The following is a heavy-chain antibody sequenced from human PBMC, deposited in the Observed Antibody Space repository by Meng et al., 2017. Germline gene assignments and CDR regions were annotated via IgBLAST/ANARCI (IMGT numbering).Heavy chain of an antibody. J-gene: IGHJ6*02. CDR1: GYTFTGYY. D-gene: IGHD3-10*01. V-gene: IGHV1-2*06. CDR3: ARSVEVRGVIITPNSYYYYYGMDV. CDR2: INPNSGGT. Sequence: ASVKVSCKASGYTFTGYYMHWVRQAPGQGLEWMGRINPNSGGTNYAQKFQGRVTMTRDTSISTAYMELSRLRSDDTAVYYCARSVEVRGVIITPNSYYYYYGMDVWGQGTTVTVSS.